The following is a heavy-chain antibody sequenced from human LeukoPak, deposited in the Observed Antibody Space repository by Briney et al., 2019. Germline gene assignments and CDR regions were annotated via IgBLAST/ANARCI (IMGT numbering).Heavy chain of an antibody. D-gene: IGHD1-26*01. CDR2: IYYGGSS. Sequence: SETLSLTCTVSGDSIGSSSYFGDWLRQPPGKGLEWIVSIYYGGSSYYTPSLKGRVTISVDPSKNHSSLTLSSVTAADPAVYYCARHRSGTYYRFDYWGQGNLVTVSS. V-gene: IGHV4-39*01. CDR1: GDSIGSSSYF. CDR3: ARHRSGTYYRFDY. J-gene: IGHJ4*02.